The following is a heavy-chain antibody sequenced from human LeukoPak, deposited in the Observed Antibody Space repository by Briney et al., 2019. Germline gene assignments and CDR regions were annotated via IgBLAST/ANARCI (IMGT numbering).Heavy chain of an antibody. D-gene: IGHD1-26*01. CDR3: ARETKWELQFLAMDV. J-gene: IGHJ6*02. Sequence: ASVKVSCKASGYTFSDYYIQWVRQAPGQGLEWMGWINPNSGDTTYAHNFQDRVTMSRDTSISSAYMELSRLRSDDTAVYYCARETKWELQFLAMDVWGQGTTVTVSS. V-gene: IGHV1-2*02. CDR2: INPNSGDT. CDR1: GYTFSDYY.